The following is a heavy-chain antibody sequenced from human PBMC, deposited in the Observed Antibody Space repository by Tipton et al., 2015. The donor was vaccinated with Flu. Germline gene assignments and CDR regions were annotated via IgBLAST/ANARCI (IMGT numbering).Heavy chain of an antibody. D-gene: IGHD6-19*01. V-gene: IGHV3-30*02. CDR3: AKDGWDTSGWYPFDY. CDR2: IRHDRSDK. CDR1: GFTFSGYG. Sequence: SLRLSCAASGFTFSGYGMHWVRQAPGKGLEWVAFIRHDRSDKYYADSVKGRSTISRDDSKNALYLLMSSLRPEDTAVYYCAKDGWDTSGWYPFDYWGQGTLVTVSS. J-gene: IGHJ4*02.